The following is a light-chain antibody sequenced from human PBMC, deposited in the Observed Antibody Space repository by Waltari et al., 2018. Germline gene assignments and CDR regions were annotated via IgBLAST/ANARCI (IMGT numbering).Light chain of an antibody. Sequence: QSALTQPASVSGSPGQSITISCTGTSSAVGSYNLVSWYQQHPAKAPKLMIYEVSKRPSGFSTRFSGSKSGNTASLTISGLQAEDEAYYYCCSYAGSSTFVFGGGTKLTVL. CDR2: EVS. CDR3: CSYAGSSTFV. J-gene: IGLJ2*01. V-gene: IGLV2-23*02. CDR1: SSAVGSYNL.